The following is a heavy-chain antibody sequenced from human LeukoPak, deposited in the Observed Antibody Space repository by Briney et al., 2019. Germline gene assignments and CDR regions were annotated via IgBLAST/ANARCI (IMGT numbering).Heavy chain of an antibody. D-gene: IGHD5-24*01. V-gene: IGHV4-39*01. CDR1: GGSISSSSYF. CDR3: ARLWKDGPQTFDY. Sequence: SETLPLTCTVSGGSISSSSYFWGWIRQPPEKGLEWIGSIYYSGSTYYNPSLKSRVTISVDTSKNQFSLRLSSVTAADTAVYYCARLWKDGPQTFDYWGQGTLVTVSS. CDR2: IYYSGST. J-gene: IGHJ4*02.